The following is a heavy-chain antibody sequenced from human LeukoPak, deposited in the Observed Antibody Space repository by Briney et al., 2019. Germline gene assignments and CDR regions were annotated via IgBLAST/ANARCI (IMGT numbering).Heavy chain of an antibody. CDR2: INPNSGGT. CDR3: GRDLEQWRGRMDV. D-gene: IGHD6-19*01. V-gene: IGHV1-2*02. CDR1: GHTFTGYY. J-gene: IGHJ6*02. Sequence: ASVKVSCKASGHTFTGYYMHWLRLAPGQGLEWLGWINPNSGGTNYAQKFQGRVTMTRDTSISTAYMEVSSLRSDDTAVYYCGRDLEQWRGRMDVWGQGTTVTVSS.